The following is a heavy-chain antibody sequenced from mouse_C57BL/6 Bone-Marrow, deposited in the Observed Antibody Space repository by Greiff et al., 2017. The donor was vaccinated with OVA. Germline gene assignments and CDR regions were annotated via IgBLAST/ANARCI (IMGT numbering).Heavy chain of an antibody. D-gene: IGHD2-4*01. Sequence: VQLQQSGPELVKPGASVKIPCKASGYTFTDYNMDWVKQSHGKSLEWIGDINPNNGGTIYNQKFKGKATLTVDKSSSTAYMELRSLTSEDTAVYYCARKTIYYDYDVGGAWFAYWGQGTLVTVSA. J-gene: IGHJ3*01. V-gene: IGHV1-18*01. CDR1: GYTFTDYN. CDR3: ARKTIYYDYDVGGAWFAY. CDR2: INPNNGGT.